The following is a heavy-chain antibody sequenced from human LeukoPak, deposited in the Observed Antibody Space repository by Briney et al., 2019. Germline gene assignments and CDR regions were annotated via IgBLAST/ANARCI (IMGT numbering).Heavy chain of an antibody. J-gene: IGHJ3*02. CDR3: ARGLVGATLSDAFDI. Sequence: ASVKVSCKASGYTFTSYNINWVRQATGQGLEWMGWMNPNSGNTGYAQKFQGRVTITRNTSISTAYMELSSLRSEDTAVYYCARGLVGATLSDAFDIWGQGTMVTVSS. D-gene: IGHD1-26*01. CDR2: MNPNSGNT. V-gene: IGHV1-8*03. CDR1: GYTFTSYN.